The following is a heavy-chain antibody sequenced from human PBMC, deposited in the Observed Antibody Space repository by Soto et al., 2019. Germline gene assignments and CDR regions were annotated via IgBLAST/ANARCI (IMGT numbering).Heavy chain of an antibody. J-gene: IGHJ5*02. CDR3: ARETKFYGFWSGYYRFDT. CDR2: ISASSGNT. Sequence: QTQLVQSGPEVKNPGASVKVSCKASGYSFNSYGISWVRQAPGQGLEWMGWISASSGNTSYAEELQGRVTMTTDSATSTAYMELRSLTSDDTAVYYCARETKFYGFWSGYYRFDTWGQETLVSVSS. V-gene: IGHV1-18*01. CDR1: GYSFNSYG. D-gene: IGHD3-3*01.